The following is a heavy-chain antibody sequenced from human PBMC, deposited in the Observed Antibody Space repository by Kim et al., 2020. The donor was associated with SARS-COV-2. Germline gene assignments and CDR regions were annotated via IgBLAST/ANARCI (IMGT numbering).Heavy chain of an antibody. D-gene: IGHD6-6*01. V-gene: IGHV3-30*01. J-gene: IGHJ3*02. CDR3: ARSIAARAAFDI. Sequence: YYADSVKGRFTISRDNSKNTLYLQMNSLRAEDTAVYYCARSIAARAAFDIWGQGTMVTVSS.